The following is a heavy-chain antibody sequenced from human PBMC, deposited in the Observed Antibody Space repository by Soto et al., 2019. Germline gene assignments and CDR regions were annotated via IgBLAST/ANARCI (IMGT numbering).Heavy chain of an antibody. CDR2: ISSSSSYI. Sequence: GSLRLSCTASAFTFSSYTMNWVRQAPGKGLEWVSSISSSSSYIYYADSVKGRFTISRDNAKNSLFLQMNSLRAEDTAVYYCARAPTGGGSTANLLAYFFDCWGHGTLVTVSS. CDR3: ARAPTGGGSTANLLAYFFDC. CDR1: AFTFSSYT. D-gene: IGHD2-15*01. V-gene: IGHV3-21*01. J-gene: IGHJ4*01.